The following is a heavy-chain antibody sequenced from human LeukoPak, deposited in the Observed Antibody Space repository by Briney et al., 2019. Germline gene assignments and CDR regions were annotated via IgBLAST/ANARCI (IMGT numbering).Heavy chain of an antibody. CDR1: GGSISSYY. CDR2: IYHSGST. Sequence: SETLSLTCSVSGGSISSYYWSWTRQPPGKGLEWIGEIYHSGSTNYNPSLKSRVTISVDKSKNQFSLKLSSVTAADTAVYYCASRAIVVVVAATHDAFDIWGQGTMVTVSS. J-gene: IGHJ3*02. CDR3: ASRAIVVVVAATHDAFDI. D-gene: IGHD2-15*01. V-gene: IGHV4-59*12.